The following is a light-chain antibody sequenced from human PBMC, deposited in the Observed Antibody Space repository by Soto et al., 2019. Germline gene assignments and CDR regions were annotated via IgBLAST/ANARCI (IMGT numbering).Light chain of an antibody. CDR2: AAS. Sequence: VQMTQSPSSLSAYVGDRVTITCRASQSISSYLNWYQQKPGKAPKLLIYAASSLQSGVPSRFSGSGSGTDFTLTISSLQPEDFATYYCQQSYGTSWTFGQGTKVDIK. CDR3: QQSYGTSWT. CDR1: QSISSY. J-gene: IGKJ1*01. V-gene: IGKV1-39*01.